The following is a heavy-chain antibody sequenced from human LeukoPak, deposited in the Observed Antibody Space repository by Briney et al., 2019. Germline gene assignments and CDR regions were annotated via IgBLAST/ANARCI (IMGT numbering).Heavy chain of an antibody. D-gene: IGHD3-9*01. J-gene: IGHJ4*01. CDR3: AKCGDYDILTGYYDSDY. CDR2: IGGRDGGT. CDR1: GFIFSNYA. Sequence: GGSLRPSCAASGFIFSNYAMSWVRQAPGKGLEWVSAIGGRDGGTYYADSVKGRFTVSRDDPKNMLYLQMNTLRVEDTAVYYCAKCGDYDILTGYYDSDYWGHGTLVTVSS. V-gene: IGHV3-23*01.